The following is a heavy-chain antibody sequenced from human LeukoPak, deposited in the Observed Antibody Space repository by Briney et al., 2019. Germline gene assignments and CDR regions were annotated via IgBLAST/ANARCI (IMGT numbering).Heavy chain of an antibody. D-gene: IGHD3-10*01. CDR2: INHSGST. CDR3: ARKSRMVGSGESNTAAFGY. V-gene: IGHV4-38-2*02. J-gene: IGHJ4*02. Sequence: SETLSLTRTVSGYSISSGYYWSWIRQPPGKGLEWIGEINHSGSTNYNPSLKSRVTISVDTSKNQFSLKLSSVTAADTAVYYCARKSRMVGSGESNTAAFGYWGQGTLVTVSS. CDR1: GYSISSGYY.